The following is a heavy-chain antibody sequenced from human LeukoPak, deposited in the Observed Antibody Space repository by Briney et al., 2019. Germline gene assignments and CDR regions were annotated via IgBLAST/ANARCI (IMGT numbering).Heavy chain of an antibody. V-gene: IGHV3-30*04. CDR1: GSTFSSYA. CDR3: ATTLTGGETWFDP. CDR2: ISYDGSNK. J-gene: IGHJ5*02. Sequence: PGRSLRLSCAASGSTFSSYAMHWVRQAPGKGLEWVAVISYDGSNKYYADSVKGRFTISRDNSKNTLYLQMNSLRAEDTAVYYCATTLTGGETWFDPWGQGTLVTVSS. D-gene: IGHD4-17*01.